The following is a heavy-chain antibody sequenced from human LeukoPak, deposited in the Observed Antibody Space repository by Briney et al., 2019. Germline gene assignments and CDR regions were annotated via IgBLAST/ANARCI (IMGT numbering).Heavy chain of an antibody. CDR1: GFTFTSSA. Sequence: SVKVSCKASGFTFTSSAMQWVRQARGQRLEWIGWIVVGSGNTNYAQKFQERVTITRDMSTSTAYMELSSLRAEDTAVYYCARDPVGLSDAFDIWGQGTMVTVSS. V-gene: IGHV1-58*02. CDR3: ARDPVGLSDAFDI. J-gene: IGHJ3*02. CDR2: IVVGSGNT. D-gene: IGHD1-26*01.